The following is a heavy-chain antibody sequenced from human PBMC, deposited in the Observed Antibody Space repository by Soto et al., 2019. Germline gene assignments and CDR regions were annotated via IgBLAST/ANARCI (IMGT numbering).Heavy chain of an antibody. D-gene: IGHD2-8*02. J-gene: IGHJ6*02. CDR3: VRLAGYCTGASCYGHYAMDV. CDR1: GGSFSGYI. CDR2: INHSGST. Sequence: PSETLSLTCAVHGGSFSGYIWTWIRQTPGKGLQWIGQINHSGSTYYNPSLKSRVSISVHTSNDQFSLELSSVTAADTAVYYCVRLAGYCTGASCYGHYAMDVWGQGTTVTSP. V-gene: IGHV4-34*01.